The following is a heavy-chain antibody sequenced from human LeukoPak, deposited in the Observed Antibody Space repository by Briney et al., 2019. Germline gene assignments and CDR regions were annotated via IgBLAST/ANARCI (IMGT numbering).Heavy chain of an antibody. D-gene: IGHD3-3*01. J-gene: IGHJ6*02. CDR1: GFTVSIPY. Sequence: GGSLRLSCAASGFTVSIPYMNWVRQAPGKGLEWVSVIYSGNNTYYADSVKGRFTIFRDKSKNTLYLQMNSLRPEDTAVYYGAKSGDFGVDYYYYYGLDVWGHGTTVTVTS. CDR2: IYSGNNT. CDR3: AKSGDFGVDYYYYYGLDV. V-gene: IGHV3-66*02.